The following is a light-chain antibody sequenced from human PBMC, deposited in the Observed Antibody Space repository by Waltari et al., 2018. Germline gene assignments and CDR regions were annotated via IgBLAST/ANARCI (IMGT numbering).Light chain of an antibody. CDR1: SXDVGGYNY. CDR2: DVS. CDR3: CXYAGSXVX. Sequence: QSXLTQPRSVSGSPGQSVTXSCTGTSXDVGGYNYVSWYQQHPGKAPKLMIYDVSKRPSGVPDRFSGSKSGNTASXTISGLQXEDEADYYCCXYAGSXVXFXGGTKLTVL. J-gene: IGLJ2*01. V-gene: IGLV2-11*01.